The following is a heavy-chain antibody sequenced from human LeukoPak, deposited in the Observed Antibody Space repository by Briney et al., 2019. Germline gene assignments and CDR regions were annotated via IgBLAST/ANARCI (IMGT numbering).Heavy chain of an antibody. J-gene: IGHJ3*02. CDR2: VSFGDIT. CDR3: ARGGSFDI. D-gene: IGHD1-14*01. CDR1: GGSIGSFY. Sequence: SETLSLTCSVSGGSIGSFYWNWIRKPPGKGLEWFGYVSFGDITDYNPSLKSRLTMSLDVSKNQFSLTLKSVNAADTAIYYCARGGSFDIWGQGTSVTVSS. V-gene: IGHV4-59*01.